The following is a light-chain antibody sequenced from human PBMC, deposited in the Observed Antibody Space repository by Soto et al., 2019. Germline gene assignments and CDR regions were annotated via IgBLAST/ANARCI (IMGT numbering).Light chain of an antibody. J-gene: IGKJ1*01. Sequence: ELVLTQSPGTLSLSPGERATLSCRASQSVSSSYLAWYQQKPGQAPSLLIYGASSRATGIPDRFSGSGSGTDFTLTISRPEPEDFAVYYCQQYGSSQTFGQGTKLEIK. CDR1: QSVSSSY. V-gene: IGKV3-20*01. CDR3: QQYGSSQT. CDR2: GAS.